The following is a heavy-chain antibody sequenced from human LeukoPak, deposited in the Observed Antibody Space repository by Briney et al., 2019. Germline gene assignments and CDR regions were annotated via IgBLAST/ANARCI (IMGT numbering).Heavy chain of an antibody. V-gene: IGHV1-24*01. Sequence: ASVKVSCKVSGYTLTELSMHWVRQAPGKGLEWMGGFDPEDGETIYAQKFQGRVTMTEDTSTDTAYMELSSLRSEDTAVYYCATAPLPYYDILTGYYEDYWGQGTLVTVSS. D-gene: IGHD3-9*01. CDR2: FDPEDGET. CDR3: ATAPLPYYDILTGYYEDY. J-gene: IGHJ4*02. CDR1: GYTLTELS.